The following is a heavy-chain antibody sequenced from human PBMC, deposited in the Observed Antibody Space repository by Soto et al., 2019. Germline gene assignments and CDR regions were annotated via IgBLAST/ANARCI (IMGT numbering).Heavy chain of an antibody. V-gene: IGHV4-59*01. CDR1: GGSISSYY. D-gene: IGHD6-13*01. J-gene: IGHJ4*02. CDR3: ARASWTVAGTVTYDY. CDR2: IYSGST. Sequence: QVQLQESGPGLVKSSETLSLTCTVSGGSISSYYWTWIRQSPGKGLEWIGYIYSGSTNYNPSLKSRATSXXGXSIXQFSLPLISVTAADTAVYYCARASWTVAGTVTYDYWGQGTLVTVSS.